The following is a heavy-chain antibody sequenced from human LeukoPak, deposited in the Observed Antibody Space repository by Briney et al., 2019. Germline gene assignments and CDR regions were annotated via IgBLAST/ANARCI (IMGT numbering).Heavy chain of an antibody. Sequence: ASVKVSCKASGYTFTSYYMHWVRQAPGQGLEWMGIINPSGGSTSYAQKFQGRDTMTRDMSTSTVYMELSSLRSEDTAVYYCARDSGKLELRYYFDYWGQGTLVTVSS. V-gene: IGHV1-46*01. J-gene: IGHJ4*02. CDR3: ARDSGKLELRYYFDY. CDR1: GYTFTSYY. CDR2: INPSGGST. D-gene: IGHD1-7*01.